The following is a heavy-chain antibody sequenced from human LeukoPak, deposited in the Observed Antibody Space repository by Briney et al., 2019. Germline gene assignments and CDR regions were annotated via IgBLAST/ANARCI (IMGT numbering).Heavy chain of an antibody. D-gene: IGHD6-13*01. V-gene: IGHV3-23*01. CDR1: GFTFSSYA. J-gene: IGHJ6*02. CDR2: IRGSGGST. Sequence: GGSLRLSFAASGFTFSSYALSWVRQAPGKGREWVSAIRGSGGSTYCADSVKGRFTISRDNSKNTLYLQRNSLRAEDTAVYYCATLGQLRPPYYYYYGMDVWGQGATVTVSS. CDR3: ATLGQLRPPYYYYYGMDV.